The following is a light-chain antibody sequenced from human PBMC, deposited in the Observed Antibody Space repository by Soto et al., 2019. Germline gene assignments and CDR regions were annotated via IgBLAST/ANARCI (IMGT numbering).Light chain of an antibody. Sequence: QSALTQPASVSGSPGQSITISCTGTSSDVGRYNYVSWYQQHPGKAPKLIIYDVSSRPSGVSNRFSGSKSGNTASLSISGLQAEDEADYYCSSYTSSSVVFGGGTKLTVL. CDR2: DVS. CDR3: SSYTSSSVV. V-gene: IGLV2-14*01. CDR1: SSDVGRYNY. J-gene: IGLJ2*01.